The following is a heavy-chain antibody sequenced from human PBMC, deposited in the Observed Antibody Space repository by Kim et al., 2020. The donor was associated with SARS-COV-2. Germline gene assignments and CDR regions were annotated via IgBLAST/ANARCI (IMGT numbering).Heavy chain of an antibody. CDR1: GYTFTSYG. J-gene: IGHJ3*02. CDR3: AKHVRKIHDYGDFGLAFDI. V-gene: IGHV1-18*01. CDR2: ISAYNGNT. D-gene: IGHD4-17*01. Sequence: ASVKVSCKASGYTFTSYGISWVRQAPGQGLEWMGWISAYNGNTNYAQKLQGRVTMTTDTSTSTAYMELRSLRSDDTAVYYCAKHVRKIHDYGDFGLAFDIWGQGTMVTVSS.